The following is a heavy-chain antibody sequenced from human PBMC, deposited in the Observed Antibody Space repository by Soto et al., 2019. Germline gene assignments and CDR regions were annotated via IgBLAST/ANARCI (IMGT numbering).Heavy chain of an antibody. Sequence: PGGSLRLSCAASGFTFSSYAMSWVRQAPGKGLEWVSAISGSGGSTYYADSVKGRFTISRDNSKNTLYLQMNSLRAEDTAVYYCAKASLMVYDKWARYWGQGTLVTVSS. CDR2: ISGSGGST. CDR3: AKASLMVYDKWARY. J-gene: IGHJ4*02. CDR1: GFTFSSYA. V-gene: IGHV3-23*01. D-gene: IGHD2-8*01.